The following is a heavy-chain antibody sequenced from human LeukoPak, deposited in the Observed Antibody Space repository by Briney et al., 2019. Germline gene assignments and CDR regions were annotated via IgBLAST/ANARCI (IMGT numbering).Heavy chain of an antibody. V-gene: IGHV3-48*03. J-gene: IGHJ4*02. Sequence: GGSLRLSCAASGFTFSSYEMNWVRQAPGKGLEWVSYISSSGSTIYYADSVKGRFTISRDNAKNSLYLQTNSLRAEDTAVYFCAKRGVVIRGLLVIGLHTEAYYFDSWGQGILVTVSS. CDR3: AKRGVVIRGLLVIGLHTEAYYFDS. D-gene: IGHD3-10*01. CDR2: ISSSGSTI. CDR1: GFTFSSYE.